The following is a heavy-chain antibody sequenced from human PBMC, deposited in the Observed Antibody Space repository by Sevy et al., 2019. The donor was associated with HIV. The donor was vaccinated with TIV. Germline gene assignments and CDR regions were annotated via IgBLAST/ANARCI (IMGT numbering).Heavy chain of an antibody. Sequence: GGSLRLSCAASGFTFSSYSMNWVRQAPGKGLEWVSSISSSSSYIYYADSVKGRFTISRDNAKNSLFLQMNSLRAEDTAVYYCASTYYDFWSGYHFDYLGQGTLVTVSS. D-gene: IGHD3-3*01. J-gene: IGHJ4*02. CDR3: ASTYYDFWSGYHFDY. V-gene: IGHV3-21*01. CDR1: GFTFSSYS. CDR2: ISSSSSYI.